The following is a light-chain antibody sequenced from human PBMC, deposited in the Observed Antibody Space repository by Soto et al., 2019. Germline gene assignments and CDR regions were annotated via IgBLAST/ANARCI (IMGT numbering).Light chain of an antibody. J-gene: IGKJ2*01. CDR2: DAS. Sequence: EIVLTQSPATLSLSPGERATLSCRASQSVSSYLAWYQQKPGQAPRLLIYDASNRATGIPARFSGSGSWTDFTLTISSLEAADFAVYYCQQRSNWPPMYTFGEGTKLEIK. CDR1: QSVSSY. V-gene: IGKV3-11*01. CDR3: QQRSNWPPMYT.